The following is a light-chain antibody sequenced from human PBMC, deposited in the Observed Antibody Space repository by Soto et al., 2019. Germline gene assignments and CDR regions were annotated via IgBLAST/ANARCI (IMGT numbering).Light chain of an antibody. Sequence: EIVLTQSPASLALSPGERATLSCRASLSVSGYLAWYQQRPNQAPRLLIHGTSNRATGIPARFSGEGSGTDFTLTISSLEPEDSAVYYCQLRANFGQGTRLEIK. J-gene: IGKJ5*01. CDR1: LSVSGY. CDR3: QLRAN. V-gene: IGKV3-11*01. CDR2: GTS.